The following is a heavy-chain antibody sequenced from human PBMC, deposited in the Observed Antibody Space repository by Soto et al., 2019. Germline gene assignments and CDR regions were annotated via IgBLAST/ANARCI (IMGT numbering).Heavy chain of an antibody. D-gene: IGHD3-22*01. CDR3: ARDLYYDSSGYIFDY. Sequence: GGSLRLSCAASGFTFSSYGMHWVRQAPGKGLEWVAVIWYDGSNKYYADSVKGRFTISRDNSKNTLYLQMNSLRAEDTAVYYCARDLYYDSSGYIFDYWGQGTLVTVSS. CDR1: GFTFSSYG. J-gene: IGHJ4*02. V-gene: IGHV3-33*01. CDR2: IWYDGSNK.